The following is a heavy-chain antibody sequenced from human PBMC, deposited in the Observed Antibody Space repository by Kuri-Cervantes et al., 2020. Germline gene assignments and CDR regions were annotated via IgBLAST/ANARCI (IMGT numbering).Heavy chain of an antibody. D-gene: IGHD6-19*01. CDR3: ASEGGSGWPFDN. J-gene: IGHJ4*02. CDR2: TAATGST. CDR1: GVSMNSASYY. Sequence: LRLSCNVSGVSMNSASYYWSWIRQPAGKGLEWMGHTAATGSTNYSPSLKSRATISVDTSKNQFSLQLTSVTAADTGVYYCASEGGSGWPFDNWGQGTLVTSPQ. V-gene: IGHV4-61*09.